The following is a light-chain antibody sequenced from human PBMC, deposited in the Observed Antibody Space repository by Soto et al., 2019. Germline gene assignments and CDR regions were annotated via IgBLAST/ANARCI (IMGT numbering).Light chain of an antibody. CDR2: GAS. Sequence: EMVLTQSPGTLSLSPGERATLSCRASQSVSSSYLAWYQQKPGQAPRLLIYGASSRSTGTADRFSGSGSGTDFTLTINGMEPEYFSVYYCQQYGSSLWTFGQGTKVEIK. V-gene: IGKV3-20*01. CDR3: QQYGSSLWT. CDR1: QSVSSSY. J-gene: IGKJ1*01.